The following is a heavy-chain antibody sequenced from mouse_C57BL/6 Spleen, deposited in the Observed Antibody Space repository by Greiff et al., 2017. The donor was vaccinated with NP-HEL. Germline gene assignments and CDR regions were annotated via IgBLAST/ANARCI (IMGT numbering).Heavy chain of an antibody. V-gene: IGHV3-6*01. D-gene: IGHD1-1*01. J-gene: IGHJ4*01. CDR1: GYSITSGYY. CDR3: ARDLSYYYGSSLYAMDY. Sequence: ESGPGLVKPSQSLSLTCSVTGYSITSGYYWNWIRQFPGNKLEWMGYISYDGSNNYNPSLKNRISITRDTSKNQFFLKLNSVTTEDTATYYCARDLSYYYGSSLYAMDYWGQGTSVTVSS. CDR2: ISYDGSN.